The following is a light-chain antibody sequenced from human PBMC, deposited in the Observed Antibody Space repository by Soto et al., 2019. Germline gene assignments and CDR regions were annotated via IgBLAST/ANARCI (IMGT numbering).Light chain of an antibody. CDR1: SSDVGGYDY. J-gene: IGLJ3*02. Sequence: QSVLTQPASVSGSPGQSITISCTGTSSDVGGYDYVSWFQQYPGKAPKLIIFEVSNRPSGVSHRFSGSKSGNTASLTISGLQTADEAHYYCCSYTSSSARVFGGGTQLTVL. CDR2: EVS. CDR3: CSYTSSSARV. V-gene: IGLV2-14*01.